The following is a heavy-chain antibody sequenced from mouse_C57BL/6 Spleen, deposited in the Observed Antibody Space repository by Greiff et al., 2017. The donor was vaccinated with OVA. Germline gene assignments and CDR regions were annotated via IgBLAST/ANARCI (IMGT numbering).Heavy chain of an antibody. D-gene: IGHD1-1*01. CDR1: GYTFTSYW. V-gene: IGHV1-64*01. J-gene: IGHJ3*01. CDR3: ARESASSYSAWFAY. Sequence: QVQLQQPGAELVKPRASVKLSCKASGYTFTSYWMHWVKQRPGQGLEWIGMIHPNSGSTNYNEKFKSKATLTVDKSSSTAYMQLSSLTSEDSAVYYCARESASSYSAWFAYWGQGTLVTVSA. CDR2: IHPNSGST.